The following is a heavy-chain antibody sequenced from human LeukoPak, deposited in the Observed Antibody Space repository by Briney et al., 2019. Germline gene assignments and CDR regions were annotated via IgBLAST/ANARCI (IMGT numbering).Heavy chain of an antibody. D-gene: IGHD4-23*01. CDR1: GGTFSSYA. V-gene: IGHV1-69*04. CDR2: IIPILGIA. J-gene: IGHJ3*02. Sequence: SVKVSCKASGGTFSSYAISWVRQAPGQGLEWMGRIIPILGIANYAQKFQGRVTITADKSTSTAYMELSSLRSEDTAVYYCAAERYGGISDCCNFEIWGHGTMVTVSS. CDR3: AAERYGGISDCCNFEI.